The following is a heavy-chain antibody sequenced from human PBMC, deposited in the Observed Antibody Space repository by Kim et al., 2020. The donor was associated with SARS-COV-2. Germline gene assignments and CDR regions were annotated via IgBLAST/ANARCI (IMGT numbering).Heavy chain of an antibody. CDR3: ARDVVRGVNTYYYYGMDV. D-gene: IGHD3-10*01. V-gene: IGHV3-30*04. J-gene: IGHJ6*02. CDR1: GFTFSSYA. Sequence: GGSLRLSCAASGFTFSSYAMHWVRQAPGKGLEWVAVISYDGSNKYYADSVKGRFTISRDNSKNTLYLQMNSLRAEDTAVYYCARDVVRGVNTYYYYGMDVWGQGTTVTVSS. CDR2: ISYDGSNK.